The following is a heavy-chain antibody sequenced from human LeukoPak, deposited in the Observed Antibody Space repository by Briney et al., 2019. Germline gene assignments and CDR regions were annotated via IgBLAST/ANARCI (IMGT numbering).Heavy chain of an antibody. CDR1: GGSINSYY. V-gene: IGHV4-59*01. CDR2: IYYSGST. J-gene: IGHJ4*02. D-gene: IGHD1-1*01. CDR3: ARVGDWNDLVY. Sequence: SETLSLTCTISGGSINSYYWSWIRQPPGKGLEWIGYIYYSGSTNYNPSLKSRVTILVDTSKNQFSLKLSSVTAADTAVYYCARVGDWNDLVYWGQGILVTVSS.